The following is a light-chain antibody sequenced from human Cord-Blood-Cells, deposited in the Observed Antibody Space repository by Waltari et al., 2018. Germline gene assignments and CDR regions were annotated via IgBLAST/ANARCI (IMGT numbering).Light chain of an antibody. CDR3: QQSYSTPRFT. Sequence: LSASVGDRVTITCRASQSISSYLNWYQQKPGKAPKLLIYAASSLQSGVPSRFSGSGSGTDFTLTISSLQPEDFATYYCQQSYSTPRFTFGPGTKVDIK. V-gene: IGKV1-39*01. CDR2: AAS. J-gene: IGKJ3*01. CDR1: QSISSY.